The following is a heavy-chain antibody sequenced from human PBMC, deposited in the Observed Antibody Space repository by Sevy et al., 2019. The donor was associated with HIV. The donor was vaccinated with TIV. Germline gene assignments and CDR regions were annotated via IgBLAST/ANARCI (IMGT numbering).Heavy chain of an antibody. CDR1: GFTFSNFW. V-gene: IGHV3-74*01. CDR2: INGDATST. J-gene: IGHJ4*02. D-gene: IGHD4-4*01. Sequence: GGSLRLSCAVSGFTFSNFWMHWVRQAPGKGLVWVSRINGDATSTSYADSVKGRFTISRDNAKNTLYLQMNSLRVEDTAVYYCTRDYRYHGFLGWGQGALVTVSS. CDR3: TRDYRYHGFLG.